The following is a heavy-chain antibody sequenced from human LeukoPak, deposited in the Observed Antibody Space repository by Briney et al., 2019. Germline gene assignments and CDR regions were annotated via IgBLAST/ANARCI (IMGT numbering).Heavy chain of an antibody. Sequence: GGSLRLSSAAAGFTFSSYWMNWARQAPGKGLEWVASINHNGNVNYYVDSVKGRFTISRDNAKNSLYLQMSNLRAEDTAVYFCAGGGGLDVWGQGATVTVSS. D-gene: IGHD3-16*01. CDR3: AGGGGLDV. CDR2: INHNGNVN. CDR1: GFTFSSYW. J-gene: IGHJ6*02. V-gene: IGHV3-7*03.